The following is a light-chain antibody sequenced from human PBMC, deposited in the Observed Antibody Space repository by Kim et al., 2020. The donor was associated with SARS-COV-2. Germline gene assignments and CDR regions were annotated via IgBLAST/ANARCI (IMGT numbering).Light chain of an antibody. Sequence: SSELTQDPAVSVALGQTVRITCQGDSLRSYYASWYQQKPGQAPVLVIYGKNNRPSGIPDRFSGSRSGNTASLNITGAQAEDEADYYCNSRDSSGNHLVFG. CDR3: NSRDSSGNHLV. V-gene: IGLV3-19*01. CDR1: SLRSYY. J-gene: IGLJ3*02. CDR2: GKN.